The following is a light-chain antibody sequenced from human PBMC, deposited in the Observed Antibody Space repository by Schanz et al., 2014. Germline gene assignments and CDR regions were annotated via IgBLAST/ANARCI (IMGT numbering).Light chain of an antibody. Sequence: QSALTQPLSVSGSPGQSVTISCTGTSSDIGAHNYVSWFQQHPGKAPKRMIYDVSKRPSGVPDRFSGSKSGNTASLTISGLQAEDEADYYCSSYTSSAPLGVVFGGGTKLTVL. J-gene: IGLJ2*01. V-gene: IGLV2-11*01. CDR2: DVS. CDR1: SSDIGAHNY. CDR3: SSYTSSAPLGVV.